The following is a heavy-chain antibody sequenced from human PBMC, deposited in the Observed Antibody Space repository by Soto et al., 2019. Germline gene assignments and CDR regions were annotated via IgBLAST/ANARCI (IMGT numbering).Heavy chain of an antibody. Sequence: PGGSLTLSCAACGFTFSNYAMTWVRQAPGKGLEWVSFISGSGGITYYADSVKGRFTISRDNSKNTLYLQMHSLRAEDTAIYYCGKDVNWEDHYWGQGT. J-gene: IGHJ4*02. CDR2: ISGSGGIT. CDR1: GFTFSNYA. V-gene: IGHV3-23*01. D-gene: IGHD1-1*01. CDR3: GKDVNWEDHY.